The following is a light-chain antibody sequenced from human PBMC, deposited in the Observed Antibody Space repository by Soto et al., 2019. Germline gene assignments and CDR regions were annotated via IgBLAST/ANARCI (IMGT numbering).Light chain of an antibody. CDR2: DAS. Sequence: EIVLTQSPATLSLSPGERATLSCRASQSVSSYLAWYQQKPGQAPRLLIYDASNRATGIPARFNGSGSGTDFTLTISILEPEDFAIYYCQQRSNWPRRTFGQGTKLEIK. V-gene: IGKV3-11*01. CDR1: QSVSSY. CDR3: QQRSNWPRRT. J-gene: IGKJ2*02.